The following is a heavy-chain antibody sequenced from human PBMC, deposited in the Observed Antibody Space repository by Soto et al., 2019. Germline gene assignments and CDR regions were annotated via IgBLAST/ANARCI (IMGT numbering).Heavy chain of an antibody. CDR1: GFSFGTYW. CDR3: ARDEGCGGGSCYSIWRY. D-gene: IGHD2-15*01. V-gene: IGHV3-7*01. Sequence: EVQLVESGGGLVQPGGSLRLSCAASGFSFGTYWISWVRQAPGKGLEGVANIKEDGSEEYYVDSVKGRFTISRDNANNSLYLQMNSLRAEDTAMYYCARDEGCGGGSCYSIWRYWGQGTLVTVSP. J-gene: IGHJ4*02. CDR2: IKEDGSEE.